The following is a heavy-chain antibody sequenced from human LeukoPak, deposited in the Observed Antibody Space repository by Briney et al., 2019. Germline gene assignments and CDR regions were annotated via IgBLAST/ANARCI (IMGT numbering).Heavy chain of an antibody. CDR2: IYTSGST. J-gene: IGHJ6*02. CDR1: GGSISSYY. D-gene: IGHD3-3*01. CDR3: ARYPTYDFWSGYLSYGMDV. V-gene: IGHV4-4*07. Sequence: SETLSLTCTVSGGSISSYYWSWIRQPAGKGLEWIGRIYTSGSTYYNPSLKSRVTISVDTSKNQFSLKLSSVTAADTAVYYCARYPTYDFWSGYLSYGMDVWGQGTTVTVSS.